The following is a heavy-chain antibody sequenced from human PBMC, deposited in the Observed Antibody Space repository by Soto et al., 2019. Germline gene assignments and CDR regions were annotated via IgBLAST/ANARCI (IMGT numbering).Heavy chain of an antibody. CDR1: GYTFTSYY. Sequence: GASVKVSCKASGYTFTSYYMHWVRQAPGQGLEWMGIINPSGGSTSYAQKFQGRVTMTRDTSTSTVYMELSSLRSEDTAVYYCARSPAIFGGKLYYFDYWGQGTLVTVSS. V-gene: IGHV1-46*01. CDR2: INPSGGST. D-gene: IGHD2-21*02. CDR3: ARSPAIFGGKLYYFDY. J-gene: IGHJ4*02.